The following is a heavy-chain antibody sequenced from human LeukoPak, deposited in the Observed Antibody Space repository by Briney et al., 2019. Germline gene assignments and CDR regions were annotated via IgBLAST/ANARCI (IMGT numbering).Heavy chain of an antibody. V-gene: IGHV3-11*01. Sequence: GGSLKLSWAASGFTFSDYYMSWIRQAPGKGLEWVSYISSSGSTIYYADSVKGRVTIPRDHAKNSLYLEMNSLRAEDTAVYYCARDLRGQQLVPGYWGQGTLVTVSS. J-gene: IGHJ4*02. CDR2: ISSSGSTI. D-gene: IGHD6-13*01. CDR1: GFTFSDYY. CDR3: ARDLRGQQLVPGY.